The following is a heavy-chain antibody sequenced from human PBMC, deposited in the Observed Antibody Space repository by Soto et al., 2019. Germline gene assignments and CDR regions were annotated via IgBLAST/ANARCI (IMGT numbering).Heavy chain of an antibody. CDR3: AREGFSGSYMADHYYYYGMDV. CDR1: GFSFSSYC. Sequence: PXECLRLSCAACGFSFSSYCMSWVRQAPGKGLEWVANIKQDGSEKYYVDSVKGRFTISRDNAKNSLYLQMNSLRAEDTAVYYCAREGFSGSYMADHYYYYGMDVWGQGTTVTVSS. J-gene: IGHJ6*02. D-gene: IGHD1-26*01. V-gene: IGHV3-7*03. CDR2: IKQDGSEK.